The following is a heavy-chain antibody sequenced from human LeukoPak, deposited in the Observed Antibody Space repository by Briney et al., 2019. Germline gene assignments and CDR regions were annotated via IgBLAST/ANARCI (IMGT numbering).Heavy chain of an antibody. CDR1: GGSISSYY. V-gene: IGHV4-59*01. CDR3: VRGMGERSGYFDY. Sequence: SETLSLTCTVSGGSISSYYWNWIRQPPGKGLEWIGYIYYSGSTNYNPSLKSRVTISLDTSKNQFSLKLSSVTAADTAVYYCVRGMGERSGYFDYRGQGTLVTVSS. D-gene: IGHD3-22*01. CDR2: IYYSGST. J-gene: IGHJ4*02.